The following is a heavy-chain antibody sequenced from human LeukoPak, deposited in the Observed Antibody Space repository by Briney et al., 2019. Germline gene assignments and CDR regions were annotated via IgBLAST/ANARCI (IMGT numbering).Heavy chain of an antibody. CDR2: ISPYNGNT. CDR3: ARVECSGTSCYNVWFDP. CDR1: GYTFTNYG. V-gene: IGHV1-18*01. Sequence: ASVKVSCKASGYTFTNYGISWVRQAPGQGPEWMGWISPYNGNTNYAQKLQGRVTMTTDTSTYTAYMELRSLRSDDTAVYYCARVECSGTSCYNVWFDPWGQGTLVSVSS. J-gene: IGHJ5*02. D-gene: IGHD2-2*02.